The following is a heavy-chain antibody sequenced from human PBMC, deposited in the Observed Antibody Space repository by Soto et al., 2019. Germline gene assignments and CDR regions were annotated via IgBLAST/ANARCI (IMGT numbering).Heavy chain of an antibody. CDR2: IYYSGST. CDR3: ARGLYNWNSRWFDP. Sequence: SETLSLTCTVSGGSISSYYWSWIRQPPGKGLECIGYIYYSGSTNYNPSLKSRVTISVDTSKNQFSLKLSSVTAADTAVYYCARGLYNWNSRWFDPWGQGTLVTVSS. V-gene: IGHV4-59*01. CDR1: GGSISSYY. D-gene: IGHD1-20*01. J-gene: IGHJ5*02.